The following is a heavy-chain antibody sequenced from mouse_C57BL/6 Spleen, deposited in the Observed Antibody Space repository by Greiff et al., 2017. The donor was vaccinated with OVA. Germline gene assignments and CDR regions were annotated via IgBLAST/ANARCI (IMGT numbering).Heavy chain of an antibody. D-gene: IGHD2-4*01. V-gene: IGHV1-26*01. CDR1: GYTFTDYY. CDR2: INPNNGGT. J-gene: IGHJ3*01. Sequence: VQLQQSGPELVKPGASVKISCKASGYTFTDYYMNWVKQSHGKSLEWIGDINPNNGGTSYNQKFKGKATLTVDKSSSTAYMELRSLTSEDSAVYYCAKSYYDCDLFWADWGQGTLVTVSA. CDR3: AKSYYDCDLFWAD.